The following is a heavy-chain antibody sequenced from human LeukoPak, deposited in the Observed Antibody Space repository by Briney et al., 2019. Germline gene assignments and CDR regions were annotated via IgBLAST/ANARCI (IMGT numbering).Heavy chain of an antibody. CDR1: GFTFSSHS. V-gene: IGHV3-7*01. CDR3: ARLLHYESNAYRPVDC. D-gene: IGHD3-16*01. Sequence: GGSLRLSCAASGFTFSSHSMSWVRQAPGKGLEWVANVKEDGSEENYVHSVKGRFTISRDNAINSLYLQMNSLRAEDTAVYFCARLLHYESNAYRPVDCWGQGTLVSVSS. CDR2: VKEDGSEE. J-gene: IGHJ4*02.